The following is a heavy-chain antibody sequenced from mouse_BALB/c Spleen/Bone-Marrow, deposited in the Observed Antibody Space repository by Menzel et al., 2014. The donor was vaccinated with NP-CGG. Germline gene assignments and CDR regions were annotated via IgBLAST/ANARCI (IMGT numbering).Heavy chain of an antibody. CDR3: AYGSSYDYFDY. Sequence: VQLQQSRAELVKPGASVKLSCTASGFNIKDTYMHWVKQRPEQGLEWIGRIDPANGNTKYDPKFQGKATITADTPSNTAYLQLSSLTSEDTAVYYCAYGSSYDYFDYWGQGTTLTVSS. D-gene: IGHD1-1*01. J-gene: IGHJ2*01. CDR1: GFNIKDTY. CDR2: IDPANGNT. V-gene: IGHV14-3*02.